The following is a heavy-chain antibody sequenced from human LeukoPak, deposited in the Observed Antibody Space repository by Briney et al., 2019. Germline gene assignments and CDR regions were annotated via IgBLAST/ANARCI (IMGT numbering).Heavy chain of an antibody. D-gene: IGHD5-18*01. CDR2: IYYSGST. CDR3: ARHMGLGYSYGYPYFDY. CDR1: GGSISSYY. V-gene: IGHV4-59*08. J-gene: IGHJ4*02. Sequence: SETLSLTCTVSGGSISSYYWSWIRQPPGKGLEWIGYIYYSGSTNYNPSLKSRVTISVDTSKNQFSLKLGSVTAADTAVYYCARHMGLGYSYGYPYFDYWGQGTLVTVSS.